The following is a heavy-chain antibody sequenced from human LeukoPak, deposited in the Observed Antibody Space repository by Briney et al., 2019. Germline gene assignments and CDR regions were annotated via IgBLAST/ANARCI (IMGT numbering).Heavy chain of an antibody. CDR2: IYYSGST. Sequence: SETLSLTCTVSGGSISSYYWSWIRQPPGKGLEWIGYIYYSGSTNYNPSLKSRVTISVDTPKNQFSLKLNSVTAADTAVYYCARYDYGSGYPGSWLDPWGQGTLVTVSS. J-gene: IGHJ5*02. V-gene: IGHV4-59*08. CDR3: ARYDYGSGYPGSWLDP. CDR1: GGSISSYY. D-gene: IGHD3-10*01.